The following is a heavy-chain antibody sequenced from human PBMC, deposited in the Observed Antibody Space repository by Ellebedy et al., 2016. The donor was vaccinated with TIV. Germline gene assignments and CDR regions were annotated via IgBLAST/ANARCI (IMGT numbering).Heavy chain of an antibody. CDR1: GFPFNTAG. CDR2: IVNSGRDT. J-gene: IGHJ4*02. Sequence: GESLKISXAASGFPFNTAGMTWVRQAPGKGLEWVATIVNSGRDTYYADPLKGRFTVSRDNTRNSVYLQMDSLTVEDTAVYYCARDGREWSRDLWGQGTLVTVSS. D-gene: IGHD2-8*01. CDR3: ARDGREWSRDL. V-gene: IGHV3-21*06.